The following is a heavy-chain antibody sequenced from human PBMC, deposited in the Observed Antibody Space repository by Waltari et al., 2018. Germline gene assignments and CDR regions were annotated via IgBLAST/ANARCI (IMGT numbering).Heavy chain of an antibody. CDR1: GFTVSSNY. CDR2: IYSGGNT. CDR3: ARSYDYIWGSYRSRGAFDI. J-gene: IGHJ3*02. D-gene: IGHD3-16*02. Sequence: EVQLVETGGGLIQPGGSLRLSCAASGFTVSSNYMSWVRQAPGKGLEWVSVIYSGGNTYYADSVKGRFTISRDNSKNTLYLQMNSLRAEDTAVYYCARSYDYIWGSYRSRGAFDIWGQGTMVTVSS. V-gene: IGHV3-53*02.